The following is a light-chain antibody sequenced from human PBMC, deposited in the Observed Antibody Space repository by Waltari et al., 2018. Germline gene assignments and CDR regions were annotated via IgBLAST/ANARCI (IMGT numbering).Light chain of an antibody. V-gene: IGKV1-12*01. Sequence: DIQMTQSPSSLSASLGDRVTITCRASQGISRWLAWYQQKPGKAPKLLIYRASNLQSGVPSRISGSGSGTDFTLTISSLQPEDFATYYCQQYNSAPPTFGQGTKVEIK. CDR2: RAS. CDR1: QGISRW. J-gene: IGKJ1*01. CDR3: QQYNSAPPT.